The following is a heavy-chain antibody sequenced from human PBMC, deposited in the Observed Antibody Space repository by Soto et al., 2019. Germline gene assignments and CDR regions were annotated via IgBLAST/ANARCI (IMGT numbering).Heavy chain of an antibody. V-gene: IGHV3-23*01. CDR2: ISGSGGST. CDR3: VKDSNSSWKYYFDY. CDR1: GFTFSSYA. D-gene: IGHD2-2*01. Sequence: PGGSLRLSCAASGFTFSSYAMSWVRQAPGKGLEWVSAISGSGGSTYYADSVKGRFTISRDNSKNTLYLQMNSLRAEDTAVYFCVKDSNSSWKYYFDYWGQGTLVTVSS. J-gene: IGHJ4*02.